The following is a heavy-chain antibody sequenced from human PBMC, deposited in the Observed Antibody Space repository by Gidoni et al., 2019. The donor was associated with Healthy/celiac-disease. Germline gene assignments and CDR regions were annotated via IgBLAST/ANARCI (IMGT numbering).Heavy chain of an antibody. J-gene: IGHJ6*02. CDR1: GFTFSSYA. D-gene: IGHD3-16*01. CDR2: ISYDGSNK. Sequence: QVQLVESGGGVVQPGRSLRLSCAASGFTFSSYAMHWVRQAPGKGLEWVAVISYDGSNKYYADSVKGRFTISGDNSKNTLYLQMNSLRAEDTAVYYCARDIGGAGDVWGQGTTVTVSS. CDR3: ARDIGGAGDV. V-gene: IGHV3-30*04.